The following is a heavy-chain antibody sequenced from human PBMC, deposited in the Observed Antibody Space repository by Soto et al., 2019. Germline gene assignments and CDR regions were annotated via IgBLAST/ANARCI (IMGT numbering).Heavy chain of an antibody. CDR1: GFTFSSYS. V-gene: IGHV3-21*01. J-gene: IGHJ6*02. D-gene: IGHD3-10*01. Sequence: ALRLSCAASGFTFSSYSMNWVRQAPGKGLEWVSSISSSSSYIYYADSVKGRFTISRDNAKNSLYLQMSSLRAEDTAVYYCASSHRSYGMDVWGQGTTVTVSS. CDR3: ASSHRSYGMDV. CDR2: ISSSSSYI.